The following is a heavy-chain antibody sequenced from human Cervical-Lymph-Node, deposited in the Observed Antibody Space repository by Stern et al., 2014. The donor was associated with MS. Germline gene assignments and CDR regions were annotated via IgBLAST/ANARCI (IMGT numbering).Heavy chain of an antibody. CDR3: ARDRDPQWLEL. V-gene: IGHV4-59*01. J-gene: IGHJ4*02. Sequence: VQLQESGPGLVKPSETLSLTCTVSGGSISSYYWSWIRQPPGKGLEWIGYIYYSGSTNYNPSLKSRVTIAVDTSKNQFSLKLSSVTAADTAVYYCARDRDPQWLELWGQGTLVTVSS. CDR2: IYYSGST. D-gene: IGHD6-19*01. CDR1: GGSISSYY.